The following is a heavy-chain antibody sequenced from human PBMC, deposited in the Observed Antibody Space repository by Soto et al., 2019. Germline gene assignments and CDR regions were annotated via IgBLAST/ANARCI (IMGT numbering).Heavy chain of an antibody. CDR2: IIPIFGTA. D-gene: IGHD6-19*01. CDR3: TRSDVAVAGNSDWFDP. V-gene: IGHV1-69*01. Sequence: QVQLVQSGAEVRKPGSSVKVSCKASGGIFSSYATSWVRQAPGQGLEWMGGIIPIFGTANYAQKFQGRVMITADESTSTAYMEVSSLRSEDMAVYYCTRSDVAVAGNSDWFDPWGQGTLVTVSS. CDR1: GGIFSSYA. J-gene: IGHJ5*02.